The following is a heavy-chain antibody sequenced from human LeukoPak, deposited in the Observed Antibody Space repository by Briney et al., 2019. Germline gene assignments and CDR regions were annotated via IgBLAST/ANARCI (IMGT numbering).Heavy chain of an antibody. V-gene: IGHV1-2*02. CDR3: ATRGRLGELSFEFDY. CDR1: GYTFTAYY. J-gene: IGHJ4*02. CDR2: INPNSGGT. Sequence: ASVKVSCKASGYTFTAYYMHWVRQAPGQGLEWMGWINPNSGGTNSAQKFQGRVTMTRDTSISTAYMELSSLRFDDTAVYYCATRGRLGELSFEFDYWGQGTLVTVPS. D-gene: IGHD3-16*02.